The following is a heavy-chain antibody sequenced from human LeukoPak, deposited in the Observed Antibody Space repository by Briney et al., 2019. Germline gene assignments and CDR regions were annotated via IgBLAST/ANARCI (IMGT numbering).Heavy chain of an antibody. Sequence: PSETLSLTCTVSGGSISSYCWSWIRQPPGKGLEWIGYIYYSGSTNYNPSLKSRVTISVDTSKNQFSLKLSSVTAADTAVYYCARDQDSSGWYYDYWGQGTLVTVSS. CDR3: ARDQDSSGWYYDY. D-gene: IGHD6-19*01. V-gene: IGHV4-59*01. CDR1: GGSISSYC. J-gene: IGHJ4*02. CDR2: IYYSGST.